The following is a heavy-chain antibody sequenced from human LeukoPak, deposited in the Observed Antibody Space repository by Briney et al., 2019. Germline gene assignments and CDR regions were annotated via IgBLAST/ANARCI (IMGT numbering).Heavy chain of an antibody. CDR1: GGSISSGGYY. J-gene: IGHJ5*02. Sequence: SETLSLTCTVSGGSISSGGYYWSWIRQHPGKGLEWTGYIYYSGSTYYNPSLKSRVTIAVDTSKNQFSLKLSSVTAADTAVYYCARALVPAARGNWFDPWGQGTLVTVSS. V-gene: IGHV4-31*03. CDR3: ARALVPAARGNWFDP. CDR2: IYYSGST. D-gene: IGHD2-2*01.